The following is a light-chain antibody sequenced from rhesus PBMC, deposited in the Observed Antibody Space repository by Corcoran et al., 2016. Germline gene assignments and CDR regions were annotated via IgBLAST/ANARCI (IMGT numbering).Light chain of an antibody. CDR3: MQYTHIPYS. Sequence: DVVMTQSPLALPITPGQPASISCRSSQSLVHSNGNTYLSWVQKKPGQPPRLLRYKVSNRYSGVPDRFRGSGAGTDFTMKISRVEAEDVGGYYCMQYTHIPYSFGQGTKVEIK. J-gene: IGKJ2*01. CDR1: QSLVHSNGNTY. V-gene: IGKV2-65*01. CDR2: KVS.